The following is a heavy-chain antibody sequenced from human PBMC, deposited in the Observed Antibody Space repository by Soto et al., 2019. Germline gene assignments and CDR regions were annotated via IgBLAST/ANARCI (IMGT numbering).Heavy chain of an antibody. V-gene: IGHV1-2*02. Sequence: ASVKVSCKASAYTFTAYYIHWVRQAPGQGPEWMAWINPDSGATYSAPKFQGRVTVTSDTSINTSSMELSSLRSDDTAVYYCARVKYGNLRRPTSLFDPCGQGPLVTVSS. J-gene: IGHJ5*02. CDR1: AYTFTAYY. CDR2: INPDSGAT. CDR3: ARVKYGNLRRPTSLFDP. D-gene: IGHD4-17*01.